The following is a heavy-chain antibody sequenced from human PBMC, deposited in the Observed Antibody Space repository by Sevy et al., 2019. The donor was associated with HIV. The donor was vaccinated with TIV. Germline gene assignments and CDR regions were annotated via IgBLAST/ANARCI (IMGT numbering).Heavy chain of an antibody. V-gene: IGHV3-7*01. J-gene: IGHJ4*02. Sequence: GGSLRLSCKASGFSFTDFWMQWDRQVPGKGPEWVANINQDGSEMYYVDSVKGRFTISRDNAESALYLQMHGLRAEDAATYFCARRYFDLWGQGTVVTVSS. CDR3: ARRYFDL. CDR2: INQDGSEM. CDR1: GFSFTDFW.